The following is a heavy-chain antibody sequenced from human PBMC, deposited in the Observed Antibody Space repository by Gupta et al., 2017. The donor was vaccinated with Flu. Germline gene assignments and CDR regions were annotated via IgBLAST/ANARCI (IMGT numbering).Heavy chain of an antibody. V-gene: IGHV3-33*01. CDR1: GFTFSRYA. CDR3: AREFLTASCNRSAAIEI. CDR2: IWYDGSNN. D-gene: IGHD3-9*01. J-gene: IGHJ3*02. Sequence: QVQLVESGGGVVQRGRSLRLSCAASGFTFSRYARHWVRQARGKGLEWVAVIWYDGSNNKSGDVGKCRFTISRENSKNTLVLQMNSLRAEDKAVYYCAREFLTASCNRSAAIEIWGQGTTGHVSS.